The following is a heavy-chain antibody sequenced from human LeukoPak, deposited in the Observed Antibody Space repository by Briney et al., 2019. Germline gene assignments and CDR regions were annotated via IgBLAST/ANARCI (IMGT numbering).Heavy chain of an antibody. CDR2: ISYDGSNE. V-gene: IGHV3-30-3*01. J-gene: IGHJ4*02. CDR1: GFTFSSYA. D-gene: IGHD2-21*02. CDR3: ARAFVVVTAITSMGY. Sequence: PGGSLRLSCAASGFTFSSYAIHWVRQAPGKGLEWVAIISYDGSNEYYSDSVKGRYTISRDNSKNTLYLQMNSLRAEDTAVYYCARAFVVVTAITSMGYWGQGTLVTVSS.